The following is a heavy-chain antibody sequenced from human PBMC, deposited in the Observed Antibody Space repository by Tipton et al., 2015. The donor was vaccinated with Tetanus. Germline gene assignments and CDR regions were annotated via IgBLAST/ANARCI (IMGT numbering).Heavy chain of an antibody. CDR3: ARVKGTYNHYGLGV. CDR1: GDSLSNGDYY. V-gene: IGHV4-30-4*01. J-gene: IGHJ6*02. D-gene: IGHD3-10*01. CDR2: IYDSGST. Sequence: TLSLTCTVSGDSLSNGDYYWSWIRQPPGKGLEWIGYIYDSGSTYYNPSLKSRVTISEDRSKNQISLRLRSVTAADTAVYYCARVKGTYNHYGLGVWGQGTTVTVAS.